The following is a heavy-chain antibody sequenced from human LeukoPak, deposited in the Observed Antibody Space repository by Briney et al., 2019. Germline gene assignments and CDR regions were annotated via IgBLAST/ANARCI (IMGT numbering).Heavy chain of an antibody. CDR1: GGSISSGDYY. CDR2: FYYSGSS. D-gene: IGHD2-15*01. V-gene: IGHV4-30-4*08. Sequence: SETLSLTCTVSGGSISSGDYYWSWIRQPPGKGLEWIGYFYYSGSSFYNPSLKSRLTISADTSKNHFSLNLSSVPAAETDVYYCPRRSTPYFFDFWARGPLLTVSS. J-gene: IGHJ4*02. CDR3: PRRSTPYFFDF.